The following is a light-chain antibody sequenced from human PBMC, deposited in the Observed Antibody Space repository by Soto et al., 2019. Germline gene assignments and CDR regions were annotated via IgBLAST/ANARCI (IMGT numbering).Light chain of an antibody. CDR2: AAS. CDR1: QSISNH. Sequence: DIQMTQSPSSLSASVEDRVIITCRASQSISNHLNWYQQKPGKAPKLLTFAASSLQSGVPSRFSGSRSGPDFTLTISSLQPEDFATYFCQQIYSAPLTFGGGTKVDIK. CDR3: QQIYSAPLT. J-gene: IGKJ4*01. V-gene: IGKV1-39*01.